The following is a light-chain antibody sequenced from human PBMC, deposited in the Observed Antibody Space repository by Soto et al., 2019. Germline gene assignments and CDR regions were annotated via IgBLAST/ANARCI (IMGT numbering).Light chain of an antibody. J-gene: IGLJ3*02. CDR1: VLAKKY. CDR3: YSAADNSGV. CDR2: KDS. V-gene: IGLV3-27*01. Sequence: SYELTQPSSVSVSPGQTARITCSGDVLAKKYARWFQQKPGQAPVLVIYKDSERPSGIPERFSGSSSGTTVTLTISGAQVEDEADYYCYSAADNSGVFGGGTKLTGL.